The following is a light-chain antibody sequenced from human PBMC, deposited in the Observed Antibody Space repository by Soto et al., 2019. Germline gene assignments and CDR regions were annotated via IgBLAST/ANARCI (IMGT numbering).Light chain of an antibody. Sequence: IRMTQSPSSLSASTGDRVTITCRASQGISSYLSWYQQKPGKAPKLLIYAASTLQSGVPSRFSGSGSGTAITLTISLMHYEDFANYYCQQYSSYSTFGQGTKVAIK. CDR1: QGISSY. CDR3: QQYSSYST. J-gene: IGKJ1*01. CDR2: AAS. V-gene: IGKV1-8*01.